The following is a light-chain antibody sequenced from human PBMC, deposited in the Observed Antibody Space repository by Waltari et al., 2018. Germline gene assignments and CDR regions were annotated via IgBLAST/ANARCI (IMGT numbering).Light chain of an antibody. V-gene: IGLV2-14*03. CDR1: SSDVGGFNY. Sequence: QSALAQPPSVSGSPGQSITISCTGTSSDVGGFNYVSWYQQQPCKAPNLTIDPVPIRRSGVCDCGSGSKSGNTASLTISELQDEDEAYYCCSSYTSTSTWVFGRGTKLTVL. CDR2: PVP. CDR3: SSYTSTSTWV. J-gene: IGLJ3*02.